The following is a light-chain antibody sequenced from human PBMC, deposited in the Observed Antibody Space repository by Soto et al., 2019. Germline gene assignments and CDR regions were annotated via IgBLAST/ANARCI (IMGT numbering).Light chain of an antibody. CDR3: SSYLSSSSYV. CDR1: SSDVGGYNY. J-gene: IGLJ1*01. V-gene: IGLV2-14*01. CDR2: DVS. Sequence: QSVLAQPASVSGSPGQSITISCTGTSSDVGGYNYVSWYQRHPGKAPKLMIYDVSNRPSGVSNRFSGSKSDNTASLTISGLQAEDEADYYCSSYLSSSSYVFGTGTKVTVL.